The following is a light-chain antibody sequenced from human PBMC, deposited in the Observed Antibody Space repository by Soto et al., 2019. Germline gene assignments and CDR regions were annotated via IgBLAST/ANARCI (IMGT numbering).Light chain of an antibody. J-gene: IGKJ5*01. Sequence: DIQLTQSPSSMSASLLDRVTMTCRASETIRTFLNWYQHKPGKAPRLLISAASRLQSGVPPRFSGSGSGTEFTLTINSLRPEDFASYYCQQSYSSSPISFGPGTRLEIK. V-gene: IGKV1-39*01. CDR1: ETIRTF. CDR3: QQSYSSSPIS. CDR2: AAS.